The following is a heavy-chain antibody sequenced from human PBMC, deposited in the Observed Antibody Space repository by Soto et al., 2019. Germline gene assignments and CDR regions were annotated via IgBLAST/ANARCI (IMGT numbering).Heavy chain of an antibody. Sequence: EVQLVESGGDLVQPGGSLRLSCAASGFTFSDYWMHWVRQAPGKGLVWVSRVNSDGSTTNYADSVKGRFTISRDNAKNTDYLQMTSLRAEDTAVYYCARSLKGKYGSDYWGQGTLVTVSS. CDR3: ARSLKGKYGSDY. D-gene: IGHD3-10*01. CDR1: GFTFSDYW. V-gene: IGHV3-74*01. J-gene: IGHJ4*02. CDR2: VNSDGSTT.